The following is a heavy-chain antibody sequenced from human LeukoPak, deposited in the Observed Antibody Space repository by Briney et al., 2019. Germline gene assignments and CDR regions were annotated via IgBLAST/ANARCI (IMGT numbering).Heavy chain of an antibody. CDR3: ARDPYNGNYGDYYYYYMDV. CDR1: GFTFSNAW. CDR2: IRYDGSNT. J-gene: IGHJ6*03. D-gene: IGHD1-26*01. Sequence: PGGSLRLSCAASGFTFSNAWMSWVRQAPGKGLEWVAFIRYDGSNTYYADSVKGRFTISRDNAKSSLYLQMNSLRDEDTAVYYCARDPYNGNYGDYYYYYMDVWGKGTTVTISS. V-gene: IGHV3-30*02.